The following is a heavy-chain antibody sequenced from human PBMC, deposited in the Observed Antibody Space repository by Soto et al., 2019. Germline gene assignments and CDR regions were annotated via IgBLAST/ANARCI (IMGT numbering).Heavy chain of an antibody. CDR3: ARGANTDMVEGSDC. Sequence: QVQLQESGPGLVKPSETLSLTCTVSGGSVSSGSYYWSWIRQPPGKGLEWIGYIYYSGSTNYNPSLKSRVTISVDTSKNQFSLKLSSVTAADTAVYYCARGANTDMVEGSDCWGQGTLVTVSS. V-gene: IGHV4-61*01. D-gene: IGHD5-18*01. CDR2: IYYSGST. CDR1: GGSVSSGSYY. J-gene: IGHJ4*02.